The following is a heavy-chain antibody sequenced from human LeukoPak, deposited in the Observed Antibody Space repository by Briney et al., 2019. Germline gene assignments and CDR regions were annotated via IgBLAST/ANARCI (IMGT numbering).Heavy chain of an antibody. J-gene: IGHJ3*02. CDR3: ARGYCSSTSCYVGPDAFDI. CDR1: GGSISSSSYY. D-gene: IGHD2-2*01. V-gene: IGHV4-39*07. CDR2: IYYSGST. Sequence: PSETLSLTCTVSGGSISSSSYYWGWIRQPPGKGLEWIGSIYYSGSTYYNPSLKSRVTISVDTSKNQFSLKLSSVTAADTAVYYCARGYCSSTSCYVGPDAFDIWGQGTMVTVSS.